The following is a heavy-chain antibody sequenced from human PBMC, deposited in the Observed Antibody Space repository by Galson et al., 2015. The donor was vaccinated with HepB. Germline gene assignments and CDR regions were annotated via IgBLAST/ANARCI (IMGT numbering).Heavy chain of an antibody. CDR2: ISASGGST. D-gene: IGHD3-9*01. J-gene: IGHJ4*02. V-gene: IGHV3-23*01. Sequence: SLRLSCAASGFTFSSYAMSWVRQAPGKGLEWVSAISASGGSTYYVDSVKGRFTISRDNSKNTLYLQMNSLRAEDTAVYYCAKVRPMILTGPYYFDYWGQGTLVTVSS. CDR1: GFTFSSYA. CDR3: AKVRPMILTGPYYFDY.